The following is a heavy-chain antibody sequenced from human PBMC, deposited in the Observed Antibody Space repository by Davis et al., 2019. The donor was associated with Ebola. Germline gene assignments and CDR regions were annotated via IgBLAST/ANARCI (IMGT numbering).Heavy chain of an antibody. CDR2: IKQDGSEK. Sequence: GGSLRLSCAASGFTFSSYWMSWVRQAPGKGLEWVANIKQDGSEKYYVDSVKGRFTISRDNAKNSLYLQMNSLRAEDTAVYYCARDPPVYYYDSSGYYSRGGVFDYWGQGTLVTVPS. D-gene: IGHD3-22*01. CDR1: GFTFSSYW. J-gene: IGHJ4*02. V-gene: IGHV3-7*01. CDR3: ARDPPVYYYDSSGYYSRGGVFDY.